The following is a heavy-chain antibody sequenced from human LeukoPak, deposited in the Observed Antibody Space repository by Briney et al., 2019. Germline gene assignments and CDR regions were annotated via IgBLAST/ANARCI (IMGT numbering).Heavy chain of an antibody. Sequence: SETLSSTCTVSGGSISSYYWSWIRQPPGKGLEWIGYIYYSGSTNYNPSLKSRVTISVDTSKNQFSLNLSSVTAADTAVYYCARYGGLRGMDVWGQGTTVTVSS. CDR2: IYYSGST. J-gene: IGHJ6*02. CDR1: GGSISSYY. CDR3: ARYGGLRGMDV. V-gene: IGHV4-59*01. D-gene: IGHD4-23*01.